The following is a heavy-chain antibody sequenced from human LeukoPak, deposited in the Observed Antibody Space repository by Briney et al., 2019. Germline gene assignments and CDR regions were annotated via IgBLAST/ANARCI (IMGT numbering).Heavy chain of an antibody. CDR3: ARKRCSGGTCYYFDS. Sequence: SETLSLTCTVSGGSISSNSNYWAWIRQPPGRGLEWIGYIYYSGGTNYNPSLKSRVTISVDTSKNQFSLKLSSVTAADTAVYYCARKRCSGGTCYYFDSWGQGTLVTVSS. D-gene: IGHD2-15*01. J-gene: IGHJ4*02. CDR1: GGSISSNSNY. V-gene: IGHV4-61*05. CDR2: IYYSGGT.